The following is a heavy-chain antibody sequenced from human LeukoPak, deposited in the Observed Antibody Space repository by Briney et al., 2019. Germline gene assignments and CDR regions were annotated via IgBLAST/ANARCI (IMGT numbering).Heavy chain of an antibody. CDR3: ARPWAWYYDSSGYDY. Sequence: SETLSLTCTVSGGSISSGDYYWSWIRQPPGKGLEWIGYIYYSGSTYYNPSLKSRVTISVDTSKNQFSLKLSSVTAADTAVYYCARPWAWYYDSSGYDYWGQGTLVTVSS. CDR1: GGSISSGDYY. J-gene: IGHJ4*02. V-gene: IGHV4-30-4*08. CDR2: IYYSGST. D-gene: IGHD3-22*01.